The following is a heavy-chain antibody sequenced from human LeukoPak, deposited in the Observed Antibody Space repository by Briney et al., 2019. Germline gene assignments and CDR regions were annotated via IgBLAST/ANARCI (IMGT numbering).Heavy chain of an antibody. V-gene: IGHV4-4*02. CDR1: GGSISSSNW. Sequence: SETLSLTCAVSGGSISSSNWWSWVRQPPGKGLEWIGEIYHSGSTNYNPSLKSRVTISVDKSKYQFSLKLSSVTAADTAVYYCARGYYDSSGYDFDYWGQGTLVTVSS. CDR2: IYHSGST. D-gene: IGHD3-22*01. CDR3: ARGYYDSSGYDFDY. J-gene: IGHJ4*02.